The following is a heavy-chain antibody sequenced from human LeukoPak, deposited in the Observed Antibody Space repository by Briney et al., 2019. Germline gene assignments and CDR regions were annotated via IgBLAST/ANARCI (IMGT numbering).Heavy chain of an antibody. CDR2: INPNSGGT. J-gene: IGHJ4*02. CDR3: ASPGRGYSYGDFDY. V-gene: IGHV1-2*02. D-gene: IGHD5-18*01. Sequence: ASVRVSCKASGHTFTGYYMHWVRQAPGQGLEWMGWINPNSGGTNYAQKFQGRVTMTRDTSISTAYMELSRLRSDDTAVYYCASPGRGYSYGDFDYWGQGTLVTVSS. CDR1: GHTFTGYY.